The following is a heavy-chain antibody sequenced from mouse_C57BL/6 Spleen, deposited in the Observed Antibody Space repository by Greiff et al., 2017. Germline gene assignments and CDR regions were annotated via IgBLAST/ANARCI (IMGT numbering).Heavy chain of an antibody. D-gene: IGHD2-2*01. CDR1: GYTFTSYW. V-gene: IGHV1-75*01. CDR3: ARVYGYDGTWFAY. CDR2: IFPGSGST. J-gene: IGHJ3*01. Sequence: VQLQQPGAELVMPGASVKLSCKASGYTFTSYWMHWVKQRPGQGLEWIGWIFPGSGSTYYNEKFKGKATLTVDKSSSTAYMLLSSLTSEDSAVYFCARVYGYDGTWFAYWGQGTLVTVSA.